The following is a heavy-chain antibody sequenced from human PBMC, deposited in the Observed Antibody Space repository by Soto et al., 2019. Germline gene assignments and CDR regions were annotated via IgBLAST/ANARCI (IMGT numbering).Heavy chain of an antibody. V-gene: IGHV4-39*01. CDR2: ICYSGST. Sequence: PSXTLSLTCTVSGGSISSSSYYWCWIRQPPGKGREWIGSICYSGSTYYNPSLKSRVTISVDTSKNQFSLKLSSVTAADTAVYYCARRTFSFCCAHNWFDPWGQGTLVTVSS. CDR3: ARRTFSFCCAHNWFDP. CDR1: GGSISSSSYY. J-gene: IGHJ5*02. D-gene: IGHD3-3*02.